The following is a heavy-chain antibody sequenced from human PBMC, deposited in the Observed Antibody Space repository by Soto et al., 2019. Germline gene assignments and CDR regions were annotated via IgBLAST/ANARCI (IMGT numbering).Heavy chain of an antibody. CDR2: INPNSGGT. J-gene: IGHJ6*02. CDR1: GYTFTGYY. Sequence: ASVKVSCKTSGYTFTGYYMHWVRQAPGQGLEWMGWINPNSGGTNYAQKFQGWVTMTRDTSISTAYMELSRLRSDDTAVYYCARNSVSWSGSRQSLYYYYGMDVWGQGTTVTVSS. V-gene: IGHV1-2*04. D-gene: IGHD1-26*01. CDR3: ARNSVSWSGSRQSLYYYYGMDV.